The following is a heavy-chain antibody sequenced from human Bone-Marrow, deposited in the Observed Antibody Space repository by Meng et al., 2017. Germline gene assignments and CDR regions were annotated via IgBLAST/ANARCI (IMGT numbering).Heavy chain of an antibody. CDR2: INHSGST. Sequence: WGHGLLKHVGPLSLPWAVYGGSFSGYYWGWIRQPPGKGLEWIGEINHSGSTNYNPSLKSRVTISVDTSKNQFSLKLSSVTAADTAVYYCARGRTPRYCSGGSCYSPSYYFDYWGQGTLVTVSS. D-gene: IGHD2-15*01. CDR3: ARGRTPRYCSGGSCYSPSYYFDY. V-gene: IGHV4-34*01. J-gene: IGHJ4*02. CDR1: GGSFSGYY.